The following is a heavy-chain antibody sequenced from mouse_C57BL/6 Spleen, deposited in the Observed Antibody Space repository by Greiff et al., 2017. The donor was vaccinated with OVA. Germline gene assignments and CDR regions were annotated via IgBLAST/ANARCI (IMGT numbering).Heavy chain of an antibody. J-gene: IGHJ2*01. V-gene: IGHV1-55*01. CDR3: ARVLLLRNYFAY. D-gene: IGHD1-1*01. Sequence: QVQLQQPWAELVKPGASVKMSCKASGYTFTRYWITWVKQRPGQGLEWIGDIYPGSGSTNYNEKFKGKATLTVDKSSSTAYMQLSSLTSEDSAVYYCARVLLLRNYFAYWGQGTTLTVSS. CDR1: GYTFTRYW. CDR2: IYPGSGST.